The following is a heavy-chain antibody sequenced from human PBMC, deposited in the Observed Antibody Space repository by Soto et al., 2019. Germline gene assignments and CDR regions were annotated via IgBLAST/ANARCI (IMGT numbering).Heavy chain of an antibody. CDR2: IYPGDPDT. CDR1: GYSFTSYW. V-gene: IGHV5-51*01. J-gene: IGHJ6*02. CDR3: ARRHKGYSSGWYPYYYYYYGMDV. D-gene: IGHD6-19*01. Sequence: GESLKISCKGAGYSFTSYWIGWVRQMPGKGLEWMGIIYPGDPDTRYSPSFQGQVTISADKSISTAYLQWSSLKASDTAMYYCARRHKGYSSGWYPYYYYYYGMDVWGQGTTVTVSS.